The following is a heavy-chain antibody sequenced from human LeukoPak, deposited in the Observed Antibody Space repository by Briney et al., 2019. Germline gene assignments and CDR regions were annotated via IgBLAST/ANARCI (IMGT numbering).Heavy chain of an antibody. J-gene: IGHJ4*02. D-gene: IGHD2/OR15-2a*01. CDR1: GFTFSSYE. CDR2: ISSSGSTI. CDR3: AKYWQVGTPAFDY. V-gene: IGHV3-48*03. Sequence: GGSLRLSCAASGFTFSSYEMNWVRQAPGKGLEWVSYISSSGSTIYYADSVKGRFTISRDNSKNTLYLQMNSLRAEDTAVYYCAKYWQVGTPAFDYWGQGTLVTVSS.